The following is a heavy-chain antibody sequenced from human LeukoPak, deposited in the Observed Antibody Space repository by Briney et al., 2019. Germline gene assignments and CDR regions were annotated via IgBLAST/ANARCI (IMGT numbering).Heavy chain of an antibody. CDR1: GFTFSDYY. CDR3: ARERYYDYVWGSYRFFDY. Sequence: GGSLRLSCAASGFTFSDYYMSWIRQAPGKGLEWASYISSSGSTIYYADSVKGRFTISRDNAKNSLYLQMSSLRAEDTAVYYCARERYYDYVWGSYRFFDYWGQGTLVTVSS. J-gene: IGHJ4*02. D-gene: IGHD3-16*02. CDR2: ISSSGSTI. V-gene: IGHV3-11*01.